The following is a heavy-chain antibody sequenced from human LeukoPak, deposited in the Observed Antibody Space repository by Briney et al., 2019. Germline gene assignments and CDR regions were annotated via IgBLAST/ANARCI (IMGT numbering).Heavy chain of an antibody. CDR1: GFTFSDYY. CDR3: ARDLGGYGDYGTNFDY. J-gene: IGHJ4*02. CDR2: ISSSGSTI. D-gene: IGHD4-17*01. V-gene: IGHV3-11*04. Sequence: GGSLRLSCAASGFTFSDYYMSWIRQAPGKGLEWVSYISSSGSTIYDADSVKGRFTISRHNAKRSLYLQMNSLRAEDTAVYYCARDLGGYGDYGTNFDYWGQGTLVTVSS.